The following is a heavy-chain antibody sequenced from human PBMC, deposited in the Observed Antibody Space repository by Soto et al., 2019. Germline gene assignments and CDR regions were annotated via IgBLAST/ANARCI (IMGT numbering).Heavy chain of an antibody. CDR1: GGSISSSSYY. V-gene: IGHV4-39*01. CDR2: IYYSGST. Sequence: SETLSLTCTVSGGSISSSSYYWGWIRQPPGKGLEWIGSIYYSGSTYYNPSLKSRVTLSVDTSKNQFSLKLSSVTAADTAVYYCARLTIVVVTAARSYYYYGMDVWGQGTTVTVSS. J-gene: IGHJ6*02. D-gene: IGHD2-2*01. CDR3: ARLTIVVVTAARSYYYYGMDV.